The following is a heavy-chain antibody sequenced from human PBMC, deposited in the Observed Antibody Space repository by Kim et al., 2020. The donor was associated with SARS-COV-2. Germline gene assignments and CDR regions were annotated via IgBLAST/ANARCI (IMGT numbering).Heavy chain of an antibody. V-gene: IGHV3-30*03. CDR2: IYHDGRYA. CDR3: ARVGPMIRGVIINYYAMDV. Sequence: GGSLRLSCETSGFTFNSYDMHWVRQAPGKGLEWVTTIYHDGRYAYYADSVKGRSTVSRDKSGNSLSLEISSLRVDDTAVYYCARVGPMIRGVIINYYAMDVWGHGTTVTVSS. J-gene: IGHJ6*02. D-gene: IGHD3-10*01. CDR1: GFTFNSYD.